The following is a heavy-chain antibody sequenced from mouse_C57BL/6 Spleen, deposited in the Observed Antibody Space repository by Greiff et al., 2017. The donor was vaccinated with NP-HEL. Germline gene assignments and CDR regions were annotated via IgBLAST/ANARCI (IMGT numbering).Heavy chain of an antibody. V-gene: IGHV5-16*01. Sequence: EVQLVESEGGLVQPGSSMKLSCTASGFTFSDYYMAWVRQVPEKGLEWVANINYDGSSTYYLDSLKSRFIISRDNAKNILYLQMSSLKSEDTATYYCARDRGITTAYYFDYWGQGTTLTVSS. D-gene: IGHD1-2*01. CDR3: ARDRGITTAYYFDY. CDR1: GFTFSDYY. CDR2: INYDGSST. J-gene: IGHJ2*01.